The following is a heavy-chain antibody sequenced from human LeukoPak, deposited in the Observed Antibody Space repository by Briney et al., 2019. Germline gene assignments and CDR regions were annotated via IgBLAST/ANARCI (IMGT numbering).Heavy chain of an antibody. CDR2: IYYSGST. D-gene: IGHD2-15*01. CDR1: GGSISSYY. CDR3: ARVGGDCSGGSCYFRWYFDY. J-gene: IGHJ4*02. V-gene: IGHV4-59*01. Sequence: PSETLSLTCTVSGGSISSYYWSWIRQPPGKGLEWIGYIYYSGSTNYNPSLKSRVTISVDTSKNQFSLKLSSVTAADTAVYYCARVGGDCSGGSCYFRWYFDYWGQGTLVTVSS.